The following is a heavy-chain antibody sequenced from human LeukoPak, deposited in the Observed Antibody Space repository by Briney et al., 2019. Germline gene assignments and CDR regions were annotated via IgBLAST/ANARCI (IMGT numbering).Heavy chain of an antibody. CDR3: VRWLVPRF. V-gene: IGHV3-74*01. J-gene: IGHJ1*01. CDR2: INSDASST. Sequence: PGGTLRLSCAASGFTSSSHWMHWVRQAPGQGRVLVSRINSDASSTSYENSVKDRFIVSRDNAKNTPYPQRDTLRAAETAVYYCVRWLVPRFWGQGTLVTVSP. D-gene: IGHD5-12*01. CDR1: GFTSSSHW.